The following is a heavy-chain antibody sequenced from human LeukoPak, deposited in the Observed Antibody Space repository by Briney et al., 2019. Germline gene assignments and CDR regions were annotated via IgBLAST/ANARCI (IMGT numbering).Heavy chain of an antibody. J-gene: IGHJ4*02. CDR2: IYYSGST. V-gene: IGHV4-39*07. CDR3: AFYGGNGGPFDY. D-gene: IGHD4-23*01. Sequence: PSETLSLTCTVSGGSISSSSYYWGWIRQPPGKGLEWIGSIYYSGSTYYNPPLKSRVTISVDTSKNQFSLKLSSVTAADTAVYYCAFYGGNGGPFDYWGQGTLVTVSS. CDR1: GGSISSSSYY.